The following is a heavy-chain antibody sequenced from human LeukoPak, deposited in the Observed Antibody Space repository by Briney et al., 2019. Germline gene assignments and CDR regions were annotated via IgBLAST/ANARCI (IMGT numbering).Heavy chain of an antibody. CDR1: GYTFTSYG. D-gene: IGHD2-8*02. J-gene: IGHJ5*02. CDR3: ARARLVGGGNWFDP. CDR2: ISAYNGNT. V-gene: IGHV1-18*01. Sequence: ASVKVSCKASGYTFTSYGISWVRQAPGQGLEWMGWISAYNGNTNYAQKLQGRVTMTTDTSTSTSYMELRSLRSDATAVYYCARARLVGGGNWFDPWGQGTLVTVSS.